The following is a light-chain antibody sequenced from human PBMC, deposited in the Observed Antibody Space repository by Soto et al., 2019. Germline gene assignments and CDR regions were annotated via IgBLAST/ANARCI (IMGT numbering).Light chain of an antibody. CDR1: QSVSNSS. V-gene: IGKV3-20*01. CDR3: QVYGNSPIYT. J-gene: IGKJ2*01. CDR2: AAS. Sequence: EIDLTQSPGTLSLSPGERATFSCRASQSVSNSSLAWYHQKPGQAPRLLLFAASRRATGIPDTFSGSGSGTDFTLTISRLEPEDFAVYYCQVYGNSPIYTFGQGTRLEIK.